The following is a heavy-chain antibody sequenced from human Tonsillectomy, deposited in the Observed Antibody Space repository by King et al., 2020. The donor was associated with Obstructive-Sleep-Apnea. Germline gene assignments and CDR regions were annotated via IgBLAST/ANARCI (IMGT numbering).Heavy chain of an antibody. CDR1: GGSFSGYY. CDR3: ASGGYAANAPDTFDI. CDR2: INHSGST. J-gene: IGHJ3*02. Sequence: VQLQQWGAGLLKTSETLSLTCAVYGGSFSGYYWSWIRQPPGKGLEWIGEINHSGSTNHNPSLKSRVAISVDTSKNQFSLKLSSVTAADTALYYCASGGYAANAPDTFDIWGLETMVTVSS. V-gene: IGHV4-34*01. D-gene: IGHD2-15*01.